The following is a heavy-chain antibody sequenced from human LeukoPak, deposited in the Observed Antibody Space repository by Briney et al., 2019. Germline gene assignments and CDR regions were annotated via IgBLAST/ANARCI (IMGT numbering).Heavy chain of an antibody. D-gene: IGHD6-13*01. CDR3: ARGIAAAGKVDY. J-gene: IGHJ4*02. V-gene: IGHV4-59*01. Sequence: SETLSLTCTVSGGSISSYYWSWIRQPPGKGLEWIGYIYYSGSTNYNPSLKSRVTISVDTSKNQFSLKLSSVTAADTAVYYCARGIAAAGKVDYWGQGTLVTVSS. CDR2: IYYSGST. CDR1: GGSISSYY.